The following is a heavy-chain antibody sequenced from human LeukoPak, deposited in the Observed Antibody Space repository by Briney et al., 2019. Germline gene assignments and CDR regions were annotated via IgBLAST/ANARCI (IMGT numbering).Heavy chain of an antibody. CDR2: IIPIFGTA. D-gene: IGHD3-16*01. J-gene: IGHJ4*02. CDR3: ASGPGGTLDY. V-gene: IGHV1-69*05. CDR1: GGTFSSYA. Sequence: SVKVSCKASGGTFSSYAISWVRQAPGQGLEWMGGIIPIFGTANYAQKFQGRVTMTTDTSTSTAYMELRSLRSDDTAVYYCASGPGGTLDYWGQGTLVTVSS.